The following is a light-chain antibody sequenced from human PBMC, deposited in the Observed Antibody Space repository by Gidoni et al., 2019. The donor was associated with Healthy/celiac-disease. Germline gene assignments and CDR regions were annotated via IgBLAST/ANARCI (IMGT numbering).Light chain of an antibody. CDR2: GAS. J-gene: IGKJ1*01. V-gene: IGKV3-20*01. CDR3: QQYGSSPRT. Sequence: EIVLTQSPGTLSLSPGARATLSCRASQSVSSSYLAWYQQKPGQAPRLLIYGASSRATGIPDRFSGSGSGTDFTFTFSRLEPEDFAVYYCQQYGSSPRTFGQGTKVEIK. CDR1: QSVSSSY.